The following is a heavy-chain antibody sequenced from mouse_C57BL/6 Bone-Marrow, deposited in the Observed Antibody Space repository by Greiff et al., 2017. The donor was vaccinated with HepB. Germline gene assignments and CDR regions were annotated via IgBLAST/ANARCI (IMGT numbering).Heavy chain of an antibody. CDR2: IDPENGDT. D-gene: IGHD2-5*01. V-gene: IGHV14-4*01. CDR3: TTDSNYPFAY. CDR1: GFNIKDDY. J-gene: IGHJ3*01. Sequence: EVQLQQSGAELVRPGASVKLSCTASGFNIKDDYMHWVKQRPEQGLEWIGWIDPENGDTEYASKFQGKAPITADTSSNTAYLQLSSLTSEDTAVYYCTTDSNYPFAYWGQGTLVTVSA.